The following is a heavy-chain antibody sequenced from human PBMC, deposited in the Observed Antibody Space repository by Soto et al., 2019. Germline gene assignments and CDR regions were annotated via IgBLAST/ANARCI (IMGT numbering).Heavy chain of an antibody. V-gene: IGHV3-21*01. J-gene: IGHJ4*02. CDR2: ISSSSSYI. D-gene: IGHD6-6*01. Sequence: WGSLRLSCAASGFTFISYSIGWVRQAPGKGLEWVSSISSSSSYIYYADSVKGRFTISRDNAKNSLYLQMNSLRAEDTAVYYCARDPYSSSSVHYWGQGTLVTVSS. CDR3: ARDPYSSSSVHY. CDR1: GFTFISYS.